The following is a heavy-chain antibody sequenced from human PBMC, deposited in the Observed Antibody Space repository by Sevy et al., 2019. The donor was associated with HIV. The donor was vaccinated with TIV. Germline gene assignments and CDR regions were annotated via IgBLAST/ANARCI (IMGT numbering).Heavy chain of an antibody. CDR1: GGSISSYY. CDR3: ASSSIAVAGGTFDY. Sequence: SETLSPTCTVSGGSISSYYWSWIRQPAGKGLEWIGRIYTSGSTSYNPSLKSRVTMSLDTFKNQFSLKLSSVTAADTAVYYCASSSIAVAGGTFDYWGQRTLVTVSS. D-gene: IGHD6-19*01. CDR2: IYTSGST. V-gene: IGHV4-4*07. J-gene: IGHJ4*02.